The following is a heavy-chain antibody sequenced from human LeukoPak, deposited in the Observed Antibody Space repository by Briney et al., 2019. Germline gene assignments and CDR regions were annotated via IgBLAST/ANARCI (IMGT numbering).Heavy chain of an antibody. CDR2: MNPNSGNT. J-gene: IGHJ5*02. CDR3: ARGRYCSSTSCYLGWFDP. V-gene: IGHV1-8*01. D-gene: IGHD2-2*01. Sequence: ASVKVSCKASGYTFTSYDINWVRQATGQGLEWMGWMNPNSGNTGYAQKFQGRVTMTRNTSISTAYMELSSLRSEDTAVYYCARGRYCSSTSCYLGWFDPWGQGTLVTVSS. CDR1: GYTFTSYD.